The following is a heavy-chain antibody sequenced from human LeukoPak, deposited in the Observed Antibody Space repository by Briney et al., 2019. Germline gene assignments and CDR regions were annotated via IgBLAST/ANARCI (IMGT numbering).Heavy chain of an antibody. J-gene: IGHJ4*02. D-gene: IGHD3-9*01. CDR2: IKQDGSEK. CDR1: GFTFSSYW. V-gene: IGHV3-7*01. Sequence: GGSLRLSCAASGFTFSSYWMSWVRQAPGKGLEWVANIKQDGSEKYYVDSVKGRFTISRDNVKNSLYLQMNSLRAEDTAVYYCARVLRYFDWLSTGPFDYWGQGTLVTVSS. CDR3: ARVLRYFDWLSTGPFDY.